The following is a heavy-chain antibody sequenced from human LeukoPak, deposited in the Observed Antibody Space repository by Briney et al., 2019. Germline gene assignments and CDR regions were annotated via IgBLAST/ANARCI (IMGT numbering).Heavy chain of an antibody. CDR2: IYYSGST. V-gene: IGHV4-59*08. CDR1: GGSFDSKY. Sequence: SETLSLTCSVSGGSFDSKYWSWIRQPPGKGLEWIGYIYYSGSTNYNPSLKSRVTISVDTSKNQFSLKLSSVTAADTAVYYCARLVATGGYFDYWGQGTLVTVSS. D-gene: IGHD5-12*01. J-gene: IGHJ4*02. CDR3: ARLVATGGYFDY.